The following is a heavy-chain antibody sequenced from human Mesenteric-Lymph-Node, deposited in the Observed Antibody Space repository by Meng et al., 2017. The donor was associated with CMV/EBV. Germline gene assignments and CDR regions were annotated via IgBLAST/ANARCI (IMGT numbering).Heavy chain of an antibody. J-gene: IGHJ4*02. CDR2: IYYSGST. CDR1: CDSISSGAYY. V-gene: IGHV4-31*02. D-gene: IGHD5-18*01. CDR3: ARDSSYGYGTFDY. Sequence: VSCDSISSGAYYWSWLRQHPGKDLEWIGYIYYSGSTYYNPSLKSRLSISIDTTKNHFSLQLTAVTAADTAVYYCARDSSYGYGTFDYWGQGTLVTVSS.